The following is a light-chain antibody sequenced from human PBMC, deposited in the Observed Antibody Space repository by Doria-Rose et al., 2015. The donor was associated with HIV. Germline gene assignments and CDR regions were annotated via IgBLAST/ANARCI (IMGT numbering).Light chain of an antibody. Sequence: TQSPGTLSLSPEERATLSCRASQRVKSSYLAWYQHKPGQAPRLLIYDASTSATAIPDRCSGSGSGTAFTLTISSMEPEDVAVYYCHQYDTSRCTFGQGTELEIK. V-gene: IGKV3-20*01. CDR1: QRVKSSY. CDR3: HQYDTSRCT. CDR2: DAS. J-gene: IGKJ5*01.